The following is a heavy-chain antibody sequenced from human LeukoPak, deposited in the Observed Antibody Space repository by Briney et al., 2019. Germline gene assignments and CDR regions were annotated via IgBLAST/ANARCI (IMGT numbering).Heavy chain of an antibody. CDR1: GITFSAYA. Sequence: GGSLRLSCEASGITFSAYAMTWVRQAPGQGLEWVSSIGSDNKPHYSESVKGRFAISRDNSKSMLFLQLNSLRAEDTAVYYCVREDSVNFPDAFDIWGQGTMVTVSS. V-gene: IGHV3-69-1*01. CDR3: VREDSVNFPDAFDI. CDR2: IGSDNKP. D-gene: IGHD5/OR15-5a*01. J-gene: IGHJ3*02.